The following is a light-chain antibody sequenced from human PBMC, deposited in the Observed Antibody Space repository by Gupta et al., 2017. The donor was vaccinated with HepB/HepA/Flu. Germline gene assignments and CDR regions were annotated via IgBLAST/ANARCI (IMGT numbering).Light chain of an antibody. CDR1: SSNIANNY. V-gene: IGLV1-51*01. J-gene: IGLJ3*02. Sequence: QSVLTQPPSVSAAPGQKVTISCSGSSSNIANNYVSWYQHLPGTAPKLLINENNKRFSGIPDRFSGSKSGTSATLGITGLQTGDEADYYCGTWDSSLSGGVFGGGTKLTVL. CDR2: ENN. CDR3: GTWDSSLSGGV.